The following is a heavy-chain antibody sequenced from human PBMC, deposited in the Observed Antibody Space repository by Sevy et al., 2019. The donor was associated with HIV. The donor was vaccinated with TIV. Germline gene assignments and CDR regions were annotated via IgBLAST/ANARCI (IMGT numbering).Heavy chain of an antibody. V-gene: IGHV1-69*13. CDR3: TSGADCSNGVCYPRGFDP. J-gene: IGHJ5*02. CDR2: IVPVFGTS. CDR1: GGTLTNYA. D-gene: IGHD2-8*01. Sequence: ASVKVSCKASGGTLTNYAISWVRQAPGQGLEWMGEIVPVFGTSHHARSFQGRVTITADESTCTAYMELRSLRSEDTAVYYCTSGADCSNGVCYPRGFDPWGQGTLVTVSS.